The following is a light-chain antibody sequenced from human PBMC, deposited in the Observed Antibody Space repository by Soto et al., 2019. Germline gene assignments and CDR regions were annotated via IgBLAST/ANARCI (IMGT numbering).Light chain of an antibody. CDR1: SSDIGDYDY. Sequence: QSVLTQPASVSGSPGQSITISCTGSSSDIGDYDYVSWYQQHPGKDPKVLISEVSNRPSGVYNRFSGSKSGNTAYLTISGLQAEDEADYYCNSYATGNTRVFGTGTKVTV. J-gene: IGLJ1*01. CDR3: NSYATGNTRV. V-gene: IGLV2-14*01. CDR2: EVS.